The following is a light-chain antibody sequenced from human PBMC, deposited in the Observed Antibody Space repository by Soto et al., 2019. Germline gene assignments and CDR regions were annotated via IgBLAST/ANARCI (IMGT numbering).Light chain of an antibody. Sequence: DIQMTQSPSSLSASVGDRVTITCRASQSISDYFNWFQQKPGKAPKLLIYAASSLQSGVPSRFSGSGSGTDFTLTISSLQPEDFATYYCQQSYSTPWTFDQGTKVEI. CDR3: QQSYSTPWT. J-gene: IGKJ1*01. CDR2: AAS. CDR1: QSISDY. V-gene: IGKV1-39*01.